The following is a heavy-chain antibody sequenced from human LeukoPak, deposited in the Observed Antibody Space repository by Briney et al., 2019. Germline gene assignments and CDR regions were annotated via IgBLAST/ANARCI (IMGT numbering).Heavy chain of an antibody. CDR1: GGSFSGYY. CDR2: INHSGST. CDR3: AREGCTNGVCYTNYYYYMDV. D-gene: IGHD2-8*01. Sequence: KPSETLSLTCAVYGGSFSGYYWSWIRQPPGKGLEWIAEINHSGSTNYNPSLKSRVTISVDTSKNQFSLKLSSVTAADTAVYYCAREGCTNGVCYTNYYYYMDVWGKGTTVTVSS. J-gene: IGHJ6*03. V-gene: IGHV4-34*01.